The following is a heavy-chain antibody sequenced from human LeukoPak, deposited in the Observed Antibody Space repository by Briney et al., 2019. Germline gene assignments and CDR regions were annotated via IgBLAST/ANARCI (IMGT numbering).Heavy chain of an antibody. CDR1: GFSVSSNY. Sequence: GGSLRLSCAASGFSVSSNYLSWVSQAPGKGLEWVSVIYSDGYTYYGNTYYADSVEGRFTISRDNSKNTLYLQMNSLRDEDTGVYFCAKGLRTGVGPYMGYHYYMDVWGKGATVTVSS. V-gene: IGHV3-53*01. CDR2: IYSDGYTYYGNT. D-gene: IGHD3-16*01. J-gene: IGHJ6*03. CDR3: AKGLRTGVGPYMGYHYYMDV.